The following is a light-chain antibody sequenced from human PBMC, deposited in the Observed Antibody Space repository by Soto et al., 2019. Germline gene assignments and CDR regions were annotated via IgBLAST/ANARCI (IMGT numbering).Light chain of an antibody. CDR1: GSNIGSNY. V-gene: IGLV1-40*01. CDR2: GNN. J-gene: IGLJ1*01. Sequence: QSVLTQPPSVSAAPGQKVTISCSGSGSNIGSNYVSWYQQLPGTAPKLLIYGNNNRPSGVPERFSGSKSGTSASLAITGLQAEDEADYYCQSYDSSVSGSKVFGTGTKVTVL. CDR3: QSYDSSVSGSKV.